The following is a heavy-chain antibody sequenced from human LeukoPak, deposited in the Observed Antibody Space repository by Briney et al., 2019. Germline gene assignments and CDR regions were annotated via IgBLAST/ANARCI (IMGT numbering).Heavy chain of an antibody. CDR3: ARHPTALVSYGFDP. J-gene: IGHJ5*02. Sequence: PSETLSLTCTVLGGSFSNYYWSWIRQPPGKGLEWIGYIYYSGRTTYNPSLKSRVTISVDTSNNQFSLNLSSVTAADTAVYYCARHPTALVSYGFDPWGQGTLVTVSS. CDR2: IYYSGRT. D-gene: IGHD5-18*01. V-gene: IGHV4-59*08. CDR1: GGSFSNYY.